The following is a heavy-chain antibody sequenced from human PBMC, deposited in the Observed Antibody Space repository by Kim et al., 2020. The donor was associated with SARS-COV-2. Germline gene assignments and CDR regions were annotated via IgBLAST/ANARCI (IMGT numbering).Heavy chain of an antibody. D-gene: IGHD3-16*01. CDR3: VQDWGRAAAG. V-gene: IGHV4-61*01. J-gene: IGHJ4*02. CDR1: GGSVSSGHY. CDR2: VSYTGST. Sequence: SETLSLTCTVSGGSVSSGHYWSWNRQPPGKGLEWIGYVSYTGSTKYNPSLKSRVSISLDTSKNQFSLTLNSVTAADTALYYCVQDWGRAAAGWGRGTLVTVPS.